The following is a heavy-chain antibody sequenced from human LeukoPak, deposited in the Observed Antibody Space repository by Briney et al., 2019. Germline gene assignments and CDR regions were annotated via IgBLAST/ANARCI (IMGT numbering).Heavy chain of an antibody. CDR1: GFTFSSYE. CDR3: AKSVPGTYYYYYGMDV. CDR2: IRGSGGST. Sequence: GGCLRLSCAASGFTFSSYEMNWVRQAPGKGLEWVSAIRGSGGSTYYADSVNGRFTISRDNSKNTLYLQMSSLRAEDTAVYYCAKSVPGTYYYYYGMDVWGQGTTVTVSS. V-gene: IGHV3-23*01. J-gene: IGHJ6*02. D-gene: IGHD6-19*01.